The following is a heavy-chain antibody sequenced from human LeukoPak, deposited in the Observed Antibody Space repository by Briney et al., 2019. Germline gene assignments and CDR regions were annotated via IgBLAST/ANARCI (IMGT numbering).Heavy chain of an antibody. CDR3: ARDGEHYYDFWSGYYTGGWFDP. CDR2: ISAYNGNT. J-gene: IGHJ5*02. V-gene: IGHV1-18*01. CDR1: GYTFTSYG. Sequence: ASVKVSCKASGYTFTSYGISWVRQAPGQGLEWMGWISAYNGNTNYAQKLQGRVTMTTDTSTSTAYMELRSLRSDDTAVYYCARDGEHYYDFWSGYYTGGWFDPWGQGTLVTVSS. D-gene: IGHD3-3*01.